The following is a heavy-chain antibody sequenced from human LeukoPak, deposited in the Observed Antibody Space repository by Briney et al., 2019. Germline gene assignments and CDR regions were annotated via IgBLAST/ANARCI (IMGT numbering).Heavy chain of an antibody. Sequence: PGGSLRLSCAASGFTFSSYSMNWVRQAPGKGLEWVSSISSSSSYIYYADSVKGRFTISRDNAKNSLYLQMNSLRAEDTAVYYCARDLDHGYGMTFDIWGQGTMVTVSP. D-gene: IGHD5-18*01. CDR2: ISSSSSYI. J-gene: IGHJ3*02. CDR1: GFTFSSYS. CDR3: ARDLDHGYGMTFDI. V-gene: IGHV3-21*01.